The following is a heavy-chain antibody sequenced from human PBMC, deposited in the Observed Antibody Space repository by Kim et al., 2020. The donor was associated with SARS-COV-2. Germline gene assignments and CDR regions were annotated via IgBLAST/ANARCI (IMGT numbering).Heavy chain of an antibody. D-gene: IGHD3-3*01. J-gene: IGHJ4*02. V-gene: IGHV6-1*01. CDR2: YK. Sequence: YKGYAVSVKSRITIHPDTPKNHVSLQLNSVTPEDTALYYCARSSDSSFDYWGQGTLVTVSS. CDR3: ARSSDSSFDY.